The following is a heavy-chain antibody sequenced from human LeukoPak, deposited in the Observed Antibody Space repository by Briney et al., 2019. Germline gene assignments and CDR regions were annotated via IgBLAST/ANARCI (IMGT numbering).Heavy chain of an antibody. Sequence: ASVKVSCKASGYTFTSYYIHWVRQAPGQGPEWMGIINPTGGTTSYAQKFQGRVTMTRDTSTSTVYMELSSLRSEDTAVYHCAREGHRSSSLLGAFDIWGRGTMVTVSS. V-gene: IGHV1-46*01. CDR1: GYTFTSYY. J-gene: IGHJ3*02. D-gene: IGHD6-13*01. CDR3: AREGHRSSSLLGAFDI. CDR2: INPTGGTT.